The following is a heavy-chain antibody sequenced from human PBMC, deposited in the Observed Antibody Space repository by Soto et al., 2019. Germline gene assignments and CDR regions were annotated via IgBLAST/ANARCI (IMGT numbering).Heavy chain of an antibody. J-gene: IGHJ5*02. CDR3: ARGVAGPLHWFDH. V-gene: IGHV1-3*01. CDR2: INAGNGNT. CDR1: GYTFTSYA. D-gene: IGHD6-19*01. Sequence: ASVKVSCKASGYTFTSYAMHWVRQAPGQRLEWMGWINAGNGNTKYSQKFQGRVTITRDASASTAYMELSSLRSEDTAVYYCARGVAGPLHWFDHWGQGTLVTSPQ.